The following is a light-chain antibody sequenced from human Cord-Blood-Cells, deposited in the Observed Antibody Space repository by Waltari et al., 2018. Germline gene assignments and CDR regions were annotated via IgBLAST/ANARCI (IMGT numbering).Light chain of an antibody. CDR2: AAS. CDR3: QQYNSYPHS. V-gene: IGKV1D-16*01. Sequence: DIQMTQSPSSLSADVGDRVTITCRAIQGISSWLAWYQQKPEKATQSLIYAASSLQSGVPSRFSGSGSGTDCTLTISSLQPEDFATYYCQQYNSYPHSFGQGTKLEIK. CDR1: QGISSW. J-gene: IGKJ2*03.